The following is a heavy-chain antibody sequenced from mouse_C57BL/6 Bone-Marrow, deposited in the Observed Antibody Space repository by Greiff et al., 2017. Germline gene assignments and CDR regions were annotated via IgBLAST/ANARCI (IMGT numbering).Heavy chain of an antibody. CDR2: SRNKANDYTT. J-gene: IGHJ1*03. D-gene: IGHD2-2*01. V-gene: IGHV7-1*01. Sequence: EVQVVESGGGLVQSGRSLRLSCATSGFTFSDFYMEWVRQAPGKGLEWIAASRNKANDYTTEYSASVKGRFIVSRDTSQSILYLQMNALRAEDTAIYYCARDAIYYGYDAYFDVWGTGTTVTVDS. CDR1: GFTFSDFY. CDR3: ARDAIYYGYDAYFDV.